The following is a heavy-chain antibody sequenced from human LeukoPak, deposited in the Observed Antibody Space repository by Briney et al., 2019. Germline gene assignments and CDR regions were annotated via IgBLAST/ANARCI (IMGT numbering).Heavy chain of an antibody. CDR3: VRAGGSYSTAFDY. CDR1: GFTFSSYS. V-gene: IGHV3-48*01. J-gene: IGHJ4*02. Sequence: PGGSLRLSCAASGFTFSSYSMNWVRQAPGKGLEWVSYISSSSSTIYYADSVKGRFTISRDNAKNSLYLQMNSLRAEDTAVYYCVRAGGSYSTAFDYWGQGTLVTVSS. D-gene: IGHD1-26*01. CDR2: ISSSSSTI.